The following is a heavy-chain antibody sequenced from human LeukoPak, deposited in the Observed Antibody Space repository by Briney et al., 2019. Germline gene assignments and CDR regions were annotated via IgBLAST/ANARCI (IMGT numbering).Heavy chain of an antibody. CDR1: GFTFSIFP. Sequence: GGSLRLSCEASGFTFSIFPMHWVRQAPGKGLEWVALISSGSEKYYADSVKGRFTISRDNSKNMLYPQMNSLRADDTAVYYCARDLELSAVYYFDSWGQGTLVIVPS. CDR2: ISSGSEK. D-gene: IGHD3-3*01. J-gene: IGHJ4*02. CDR3: ARDLELSAVYYFDS. V-gene: IGHV3-30*04.